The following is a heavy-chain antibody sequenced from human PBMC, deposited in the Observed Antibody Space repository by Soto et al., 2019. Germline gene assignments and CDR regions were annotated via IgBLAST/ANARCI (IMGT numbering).Heavy chain of an antibody. D-gene: IGHD3-3*01. CDR2: IYYSGNT. CDR3: ATHRTILAPAFDY. J-gene: IGHJ4*02. Sequence: QVQLQESGPGLVKPSETLSLTCTVSGGSVSSGFYYWSWIRQPPGKGLEWIGYIYYSGNTDYNPSLIRRVIISVDTSMSQFSLWLSSVTAADTAVYYCATHRTILAPAFDYWGQASGVSVAA. V-gene: IGHV4-61*01. CDR1: GGSVSSGFYY.